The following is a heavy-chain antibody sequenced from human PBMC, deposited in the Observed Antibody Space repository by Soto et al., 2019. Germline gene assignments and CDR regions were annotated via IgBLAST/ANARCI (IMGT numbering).Heavy chain of an antibody. CDR2: ISSSSSTI. CDR3: ARVMVFWHYYYGMDV. Sequence: EVQLVESGGGLVQPGGSLRLSCAASGFTFSSYSMNWVRQAPGKGLEWVSYISSSSSTIYYADSVKGRFTISRDNAKNSLYLQMNSLRDEDTAVYYCARVMVFWHYYYGMDVWGQGTTVTVSS. V-gene: IGHV3-48*02. D-gene: IGHD2-8*01. J-gene: IGHJ6*02. CDR1: GFTFSSYS.